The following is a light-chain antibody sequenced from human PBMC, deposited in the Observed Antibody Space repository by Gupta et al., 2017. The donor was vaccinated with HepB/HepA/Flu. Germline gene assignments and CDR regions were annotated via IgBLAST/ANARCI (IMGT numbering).Light chain of an antibody. Sequence: SYELTQPPSVSVSPGQSASITCSGDKLGDKYTCWYQQNPGQSPVLVIYQDTKRPSGIPGRFPGSNSGNTATMTTGGTPAMDEDDYYCQEWDRSTYVVFGGGTKLTVL. CDR3: QEWDRSTYVV. CDR2: QDT. CDR1: KLGDKY. V-gene: IGLV3-1*01. J-gene: IGLJ2*01.